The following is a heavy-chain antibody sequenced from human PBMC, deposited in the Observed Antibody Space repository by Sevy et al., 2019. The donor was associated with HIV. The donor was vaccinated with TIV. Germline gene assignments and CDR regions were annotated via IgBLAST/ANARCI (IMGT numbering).Heavy chain of an antibody. Sequence: GGSLRLSCAASGFTFSSYAMSWVRQAPGKGLEWVSAISGSGGSTYYADSVKGRFTISRDNSKNTLYLQMNSLRAEDTAVYYCAKVRFLEWLPTPLFDYWGQRTLVTVSS. J-gene: IGHJ4*02. CDR1: GFTFSSYA. V-gene: IGHV3-23*01. CDR3: AKVRFLEWLPTPLFDY. D-gene: IGHD3-3*01. CDR2: ISGSGGST.